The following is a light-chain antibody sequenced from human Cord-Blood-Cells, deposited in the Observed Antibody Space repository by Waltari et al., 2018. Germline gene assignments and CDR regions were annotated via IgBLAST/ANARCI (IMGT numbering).Light chain of an antibody. CDR1: SSDVGSYNL. CDR3: CSYAGSSTFVV. J-gene: IGLJ2*01. V-gene: IGLV2-23*03. CDR2: KGS. Sequence: QSALTQPASVSGSPGQSITISCTGTSSDVGSYNLVSWYQQHPGKAPTPMIYKGSKRPSGVSNRFSGSKSGNTASLTISGLQAEDEADYYCCSYAGSSTFVVFGGGTKLTVL.